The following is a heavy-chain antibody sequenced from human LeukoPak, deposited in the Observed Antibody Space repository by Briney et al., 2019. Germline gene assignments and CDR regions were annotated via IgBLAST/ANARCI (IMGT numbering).Heavy chain of an antibody. CDR1: SYSISSGYY. V-gene: IGHV4-38-2*01. Sequence: PSETLSLTCAVSSYSISSGYYWGWIRQPPGKGLEWIGSIYHSGSTYYNPSLKSRVTISVDTSKNQFSLKLSSVTAADTAVYYCARGSSSDYDFWSGYSAGYYYYYYMDVWGKGTTVTVSS. CDR3: ARGSSSDYDFWSGYSAGYYYYYYMDV. D-gene: IGHD3-3*01. CDR2: IYHSGST. J-gene: IGHJ6*03.